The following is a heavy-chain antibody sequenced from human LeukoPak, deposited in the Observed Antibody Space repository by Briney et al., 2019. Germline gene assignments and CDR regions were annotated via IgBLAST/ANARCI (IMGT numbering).Heavy chain of an antibody. CDR1: GFTFDGYA. CDR3: AKDSGFYYFDY. CDR2: ISWNSGSI. Sequence: GRSLRLSCAASGFTFDGYAMHWVRQAPGKGLEWVSGISWNSGSIGYADSVKGRFTISRDNAKNSLYLQMNSLRAEDMALYYCAKDSGFYYFDYWGQGTLVTVSS. D-gene: IGHD3-3*01. V-gene: IGHV3-9*03. J-gene: IGHJ4*02.